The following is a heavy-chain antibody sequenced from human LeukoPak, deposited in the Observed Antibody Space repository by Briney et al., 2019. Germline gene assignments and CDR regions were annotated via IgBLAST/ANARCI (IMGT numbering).Heavy chain of an antibody. Sequence: ASVKVSFKASGYTFTSYAITWVRQAPGQGLEWMGWISAYNGNTNYAQKLQGRVTMTTDTSTSTAYMDLRSLRSDDTAVYYCARDDLYSGSDYDYWGQGTLITVSS. CDR2: ISAYNGNT. V-gene: IGHV1-18*01. CDR3: ARDDLYSGSDYDY. D-gene: IGHD5-12*01. CDR1: GYTFTSYA. J-gene: IGHJ4*02.